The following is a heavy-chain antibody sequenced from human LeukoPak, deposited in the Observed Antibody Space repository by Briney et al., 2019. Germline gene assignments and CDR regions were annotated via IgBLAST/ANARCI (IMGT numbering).Heavy chain of an antibody. D-gene: IGHD1-26*01. J-gene: IGHJ4*02. CDR3: ARTRGGSYQYYFDY. V-gene: IGHV4-39*01. CDR1: GGSISSSSYY. CDR2: IYYSGST. Sequence: KASETLSLTCTVSGGSISSSSYYWGWIRQPPGKGLEWIGSIYYSGSTYYNPSLKSRVTISVDTSKNQFSLKLSSVTAADTAVYYCARTRGGSYQYYFDYWGQGTLVTVSS.